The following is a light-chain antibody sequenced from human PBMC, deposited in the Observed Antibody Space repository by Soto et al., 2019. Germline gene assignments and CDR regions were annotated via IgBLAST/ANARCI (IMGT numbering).Light chain of an antibody. CDR2: PAS. V-gene: IGKV3-20*01. CDR1: RSFASSY. J-gene: IGKJ2*01. CDR3: HHYDSSPPYT. Sequence: EIVLTQSPATLSLSPGERATLSCRASRSFASSYLAWYQHKPGQAPRLLIYPASSRATGIPARFIGSGSGTDFTLTISRLEPDDSAVYYCHHYDSSPPYTFGQGTKLEIK.